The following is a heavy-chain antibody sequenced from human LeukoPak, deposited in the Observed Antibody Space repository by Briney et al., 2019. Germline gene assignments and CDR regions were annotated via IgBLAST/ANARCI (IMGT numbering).Heavy chain of an antibody. J-gene: IGHJ4*02. Sequence: ASVKVSCKASKDTFTIYDVNWVRQATGLGLEWMGWMNPNSGNTGYAQKFQGRVTMTMNSSISTAYMELTSLTSEDTAVYYCVRSTMGARRRYDYWGQGTLVTVSS. V-gene: IGHV1-8*01. D-gene: IGHD1-26*01. CDR2: MNPNSGNT. CDR1: KDTFTIYD. CDR3: VRSTMGARRRYDY.